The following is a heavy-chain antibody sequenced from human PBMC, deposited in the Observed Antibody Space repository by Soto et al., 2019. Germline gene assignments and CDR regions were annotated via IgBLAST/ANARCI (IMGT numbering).Heavy chain of an antibody. CDR3: AKANQDFYYYYYNLDV. Sequence: EVQLLESGGGLIQSGGSLRLSCAASGFPFSSYAMSWAGKAPGKGLEWVSVIVGSGGSTYYADSVKGRFTISRDNSKNTLYLQMNSLSAEDTAVYYCAKANQDFYYYYYNLDVWGQGTTVTVSS. CDR1: GFPFSSYA. V-gene: IGHV3-23*01. J-gene: IGHJ6*02. CDR2: IVGSGGST.